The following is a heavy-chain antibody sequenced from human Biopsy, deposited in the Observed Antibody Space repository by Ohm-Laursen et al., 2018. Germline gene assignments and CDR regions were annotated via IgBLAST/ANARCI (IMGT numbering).Heavy chain of an antibody. D-gene: IGHD3-10*01. Sequence: SESLSLTCAVSGGSISSDYWSWIRQTPGKGLEWIGYIWSSGTTDYNPSLQSRVSMSLELSTDQFSLKVDSVTAADTAVYYCATDGAGSYNENWGQGTLVSVSS. CDR3: ATDGAGSYNEN. V-gene: IGHV4-59*01. CDR1: GGSISSDY. CDR2: IWSSGTT. J-gene: IGHJ4*02.